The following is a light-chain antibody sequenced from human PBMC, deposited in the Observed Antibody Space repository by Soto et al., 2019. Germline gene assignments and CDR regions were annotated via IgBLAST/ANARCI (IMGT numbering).Light chain of an antibody. J-gene: IGKJ4*02. Sequence: EILLTQSPVTLSVSPGERATLSCRASQSVSSNLAWYQQKPGQAPSLLIYGAFTRDTGIPDRVSGTGSGTEFTLTISSLQSEDFALYYCQQCNDWPLTFGRGTKVDIK. CDR2: GAF. V-gene: IGKV3-15*01. CDR3: QQCNDWPLT. CDR1: QSVSSN.